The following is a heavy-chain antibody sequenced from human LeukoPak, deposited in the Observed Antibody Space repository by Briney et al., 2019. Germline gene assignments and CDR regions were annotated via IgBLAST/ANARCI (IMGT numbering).Heavy chain of an antibody. Sequence: PSETLSLTCAVYGGSFSGYYWSWIRQPPGKGLEWIGEISHRGSTNYNPSLKSRVTISVDTSKNQFSLQLSSVTAADTAVYYCARVVRYSYGSGFDYWGQGNLVTVSS. CDR1: GGSFSGYY. D-gene: IGHD5-18*01. J-gene: IGHJ4*02. CDR2: ISHRGST. V-gene: IGHV4-34*01. CDR3: ARVVRYSYGSGFDY.